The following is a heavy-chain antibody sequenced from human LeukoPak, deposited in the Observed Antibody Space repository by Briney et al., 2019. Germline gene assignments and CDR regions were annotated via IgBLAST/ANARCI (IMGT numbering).Heavy chain of an antibody. V-gene: IGHV3-30*18. CDR1: GFTFSSYG. CDR3: AKDRRPYCGGDCYDYFDY. J-gene: IGHJ4*02. D-gene: IGHD2-21*02. Sequence: HPGGSLRLSCAASGFTFSSYGMHWVRQAPGKGLEWVAVISYDGSNKYYADSVKGRFTISRDNSKNTLYLQMNSLRAEDTAVYYCAKDRRPYCGGDCYDYFDYWGQGTLVTVSS. CDR2: ISYDGSNK.